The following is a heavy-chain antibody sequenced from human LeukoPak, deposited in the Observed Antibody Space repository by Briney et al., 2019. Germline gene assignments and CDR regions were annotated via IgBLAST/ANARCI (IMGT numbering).Heavy chain of an antibody. CDR1: GYILSELS. V-gene: IGHV1-24*01. J-gene: IGHJ4*02. CDR3: ATERGEVAAAGTLFDY. Sequence: ASVKVSCKVSGYILSELSMHWVRQAPGKGLEWMGGFDPEDGETIYAQKFQGRVTMTEDTSTDTAYMELSSLRSEDTAVYYCATERGEVAAAGTLFDYWGQGTMVTVSS. D-gene: IGHD6-13*01. CDR2: FDPEDGET.